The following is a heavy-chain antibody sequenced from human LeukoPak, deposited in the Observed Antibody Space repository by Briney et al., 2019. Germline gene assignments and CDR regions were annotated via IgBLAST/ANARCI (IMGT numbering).Heavy chain of an antibody. CDR2: TFNAGST. V-gene: IGHV4-39*01. J-gene: IGHJ3*02. D-gene: IGHD3-22*01. CDR3: ARNMTVILVAKRIDAFDI. CDR1: GASISSNTYY. Sequence: PSETLSLTCTVSGASISSNTYYWAWIRQTPGKGLEWIGSTFNAGSTFYNPSLTSRVTMSVDTSKNQFSLKLNSVTAADTAMYYCARNMTVILVAKRIDAFDIWGQGTMVTVSS.